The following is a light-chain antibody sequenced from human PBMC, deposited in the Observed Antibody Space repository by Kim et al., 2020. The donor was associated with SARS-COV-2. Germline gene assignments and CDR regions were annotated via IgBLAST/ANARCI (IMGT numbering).Light chain of an antibody. Sequence: GHRVTISCSGSGSTIGTHAVNWYPQLPGTAPKLLVHTTNQRPSGVPDRFSGSKSGTSASLAISGLQSEDEADYYCAAWDDGLRGVLFGGGTKLTVL. CDR3: AAWDDGLRGVL. CDR1: GSTIGTHA. CDR2: TTN. J-gene: IGLJ2*01. V-gene: IGLV1-44*01.